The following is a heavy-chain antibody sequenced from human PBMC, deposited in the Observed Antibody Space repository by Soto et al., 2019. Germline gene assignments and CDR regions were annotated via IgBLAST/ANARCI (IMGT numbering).Heavy chain of an antibody. V-gene: IGHV1-69*12. CDR3: ARLGLLRSMGNYGMDV. CDR1: GGTFSSYA. D-gene: IGHD3-3*01. Sequence: QVPLVQSGAEVKKPGSSVKVSCKASGGTFSSYAISWVRQAPGQGLEWMGGIIPIFGTANYAQKFQGRVTITADESTSTAYMELSSLRSEDTAVYYCARLGLLRSMGNYGMDVWGQGTTVTVSS. J-gene: IGHJ6*02. CDR2: IIPIFGTA.